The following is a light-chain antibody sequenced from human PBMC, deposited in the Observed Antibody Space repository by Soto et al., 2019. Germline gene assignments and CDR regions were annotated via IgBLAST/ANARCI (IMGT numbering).Light chain of an antibody. J-gene: IGLJ2*01. CDR1: SSNIGAGFD. Sequence: QSVLTQPPSVSGAPGQRVTISCTGNSSNIGAGFDVHWYQQLPGSAPKLLIYGNNNRPSGVPDRFSGSKSGTSASLAITGLQAEDEADYYCQSYDNSFSGRVIFGGGTKLTVL. CDR3: QSYDNSFSGRVI. V-gene: IGLV1-40*01. CDR2: GNN.